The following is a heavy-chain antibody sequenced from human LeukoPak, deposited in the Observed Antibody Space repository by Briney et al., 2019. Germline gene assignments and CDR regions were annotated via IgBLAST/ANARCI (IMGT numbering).Heavy chain of an antibody. D-gene: IGHD6-19*01. CDR3: ATLAVVAT. J-gene: IGHJ4*02. Sequence: GGSLRLSCAASGFTFSSYEMNWVRQAPGKGLEWVAFIHNDGTNKYYADSVRGRFTISRDNSKNTLFLQMNSLRTEDTAVYYCATLAVVATWGQGILVTVSS. CDR2: IHNDGTNK. CDR1: GFTFSSYE. V-gene: IGHV3-30*02.